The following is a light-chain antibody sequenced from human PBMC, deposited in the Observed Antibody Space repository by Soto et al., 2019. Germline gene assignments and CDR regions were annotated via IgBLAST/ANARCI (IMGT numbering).Light chain of an antibody. Sequence: QPVLTQSPSASASLGASVKLTCTLSSGHSSYAIAWHQQQPEKGPRYLMKLNSDGSHSKGDGIPDHFSGSSSGAERYLTISSLQSEDEADYYCQTWGSGTVVFGGGTKLTVL. V-gene: IGLV4-69*01. CDR2: LNSDGSH. CDR3: QTWGSGTVV. CDR1: SGHSSYA. J-gene: IGLJ2*01.